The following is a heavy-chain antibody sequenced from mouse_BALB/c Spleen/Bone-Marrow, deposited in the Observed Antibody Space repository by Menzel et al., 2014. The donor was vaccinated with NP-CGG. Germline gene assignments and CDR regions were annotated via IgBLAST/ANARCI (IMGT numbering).Heavy chain of an antibody. V-gene: IGHV1-87*01. CDR2: IYPGDGDT. CDR3: ARRDYGIRENYYAMDY. CDR1: GYTFTSYW. J-gene: IGHJ4*01. Sequence: QVQLKQSGAELARPGASVKLSCKASGYTFTSYWMQWVKRRPGQGLEWIGAIYPGDGDTRYTQKFKGKATLTADKSSSTAYMQLSSLASEDSAVYYCARRDYGIRENYYAMDYWGQGTSVTVSS. D-gene: IGHD1-2*01.